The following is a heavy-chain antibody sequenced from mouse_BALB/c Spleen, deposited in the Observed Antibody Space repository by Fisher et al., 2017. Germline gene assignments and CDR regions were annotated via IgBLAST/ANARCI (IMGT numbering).Heavy chain of an antibody. CDR3: ARSKYAMDY. Sequence: DKFKGKATLTADKSSSTAYMQLSSPTSEDSAVYYCARSKYAMDYWGQGTSVTVSS. J-gene: IGHJ4*01. V-gene: IGHV1-77*01.